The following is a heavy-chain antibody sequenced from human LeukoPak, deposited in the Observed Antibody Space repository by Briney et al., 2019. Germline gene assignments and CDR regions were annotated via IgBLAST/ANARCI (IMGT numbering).Heavy chain of an antibody. V-gene: IGHV3-15*04. CDR1: AFPFSSSW. CDR2: IDSKTHSGTS. D-gene: IGHD5-24*01. J-gene: IGHJ5*02. CDR3: TTNDAGFKFNWFNP. Sequence: PGGTLRLSCAASAFPFSSSWMSWVRQAPGKGLEWVGGIDSKTHSGTSDYAAPVRGRFSISTDESRNTVYLQMNSLKTEDTAVYYCTTNDAGFKFNWFNPWGQGTLVTVSS.